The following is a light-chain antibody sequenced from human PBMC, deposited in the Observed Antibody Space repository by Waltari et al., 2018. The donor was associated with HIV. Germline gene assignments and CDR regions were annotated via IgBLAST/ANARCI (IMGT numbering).Light chain of an antibody. CDR3: QQFGSSPYT. J-gene: IGKJ2*01. CDR2: GAS. CDR1: LSVSSSY. V-gene: IGKV3-20*01. Sequence: ENVLTQSPGTLSLSPGERATLSCRSSLSVSSSYLVCYQQKPGQATRLLIYGASSRATSIPDRFSGSGSGTDFTLTIRRLEPEDFAVYSCQQFGSSPYTFGQGTKLEIK.